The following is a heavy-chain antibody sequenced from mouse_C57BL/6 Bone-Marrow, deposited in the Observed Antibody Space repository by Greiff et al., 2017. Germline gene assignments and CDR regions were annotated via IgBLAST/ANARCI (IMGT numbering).Heavy chain of an antibody. J-gene: IGHJ1*03. CDR2: IYPGSGST. CDR1: GYTFTSYW. CDR3: ARGTAQEHWYFDV. V-gene: IGHV1-55*01. D-gene: IGHD3-2*02. Sequence: QVQLQQPGAELVKPGASVKMSCKASGYTFTSYWITWVKQRPGQGLEWIGDIYPGSGSTNYNEQFKSKATLTVDTSSSTAYMQLSGLTSEDAAVYYCARGTAQEHWYFDVWGTGTTVTVSS.